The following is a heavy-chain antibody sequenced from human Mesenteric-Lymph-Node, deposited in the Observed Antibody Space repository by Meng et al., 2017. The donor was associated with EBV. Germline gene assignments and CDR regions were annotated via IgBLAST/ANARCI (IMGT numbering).Heavy chain of an antibody. CDR3: ARSGGYGTPLDY. CDR2: VYWDDDK. CDR1: GLSLSTYGLT. Sequence: PLKESGPSLVKPTQTLTLTCTFSGLSLSTYGLTVNWIRQPPGGALEWLALVYWDDDKGYSPSLRSRLTITRDTSKNQVVLTMTNMDPVGTGTYFCARSGGYGTPLDYWGQGTLVTVSS. D-gene: IGHD6-25*01. V-gene: IGHV2-5*02. J-gene: IGHJ4*02.